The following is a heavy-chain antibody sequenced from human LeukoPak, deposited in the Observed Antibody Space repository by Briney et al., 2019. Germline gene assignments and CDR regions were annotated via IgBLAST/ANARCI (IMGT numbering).Heavy chain of an antibody. V-gene: IGHV3-74*01. Sequence: GGSLRHSCAASGFTFSSYWMHWVRQAPGKGLVWVSRINSDGSSTSYADSVKGRFTISRDNAKNTLYLQMNSLRAEDTAVYYCARVHLTKGGWFDPWGQGTLVTVSS. CDR3: ARVHLTKGGWFDP. J-gene: IGHJ5*02. CDR1: GFTFSSYW. D-gene: IGHD3-16*01. CDR2: INSDGSST.